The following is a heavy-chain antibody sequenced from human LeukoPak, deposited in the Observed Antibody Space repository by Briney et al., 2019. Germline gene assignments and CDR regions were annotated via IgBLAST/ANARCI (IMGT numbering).Heavy chain of an antibody. D-gene: IGHD3-3*01. Sequence: GGSLRLSCAVSGFTVTSNFMSWVRQAPGKGLEWVSVIYDRGDTYYADSVKGRFTVSRDTSKNTLYLQLNNLGAEDTAVYYCAGRRANTCDFCFVYWGQGTLVTVSS. J-gene: IGHJ4*02. CDR2: IYDRGDT. V-gene: IGHV3-66*02. CDR3: AGRRANTCDFCFVY. CDR1: GFTVTSNF.